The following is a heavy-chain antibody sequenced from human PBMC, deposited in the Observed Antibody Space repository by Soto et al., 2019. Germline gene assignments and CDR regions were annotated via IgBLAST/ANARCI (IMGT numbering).Heavy chain of an antibody. J-gene: IGHJ6*02. CDR1: GYTFTNYG. Sequence: QVQLVQSGAELKKPGASVKVSCKASGYTFTNYGISWVRQAPGQGLEWMGWINTYHGNTKYAQKLQGRVTMTKETSTSTAYMELTSLRSDDTAVYYCARSPGYSASWGYFYYGVKIWGQGTTVIVSS. V-gene: IGHV1-18*01. CDR2: INTYHGNT. D-gene: IGHD6-13*01. CDR3: ARSPGYSASWGYFYYGVKI.